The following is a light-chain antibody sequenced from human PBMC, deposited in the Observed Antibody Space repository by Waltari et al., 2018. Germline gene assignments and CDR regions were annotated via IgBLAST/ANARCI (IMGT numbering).Light chain of an antibody. Sequence: DIVVTQSPLSLPVTPGEPASISCKSSQSLMYSNGYNYLDWYLQKPGQSPQLLIYLGSNRASGVPDRFSGSGSGTDFTPKISRVEAEDVGVYYCMQGVQLPHTFGPGTKVEIK. V-gene: IGKV2-28*01. CDR1: QSLMYSNGYNY. J-gene: IGKJ3*01. CDR2: LGS. CDR3: MQGVQLPHT.